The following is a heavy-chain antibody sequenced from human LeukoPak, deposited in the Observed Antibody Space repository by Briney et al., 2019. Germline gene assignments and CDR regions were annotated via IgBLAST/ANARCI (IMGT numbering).Heavy chain of an antibody. CDR1: GFTVSTNY. Sequence: GGSLRLSCAASGFTVSTNYMSWVRQAPGKGLEWVSVIYRGDSTYYADSVKGRFTISRHSSKNTLYLQMNSLRAEDTAVYYCARNLRGGNFDYWGQGTLVTVSS. J-gene: IGHJ4*02. V-gene: IGHV3-53*04. D-gene: IGHD2-15*01. CDR2: IYRGDST. CDR3: ARNLRGGNFDY.